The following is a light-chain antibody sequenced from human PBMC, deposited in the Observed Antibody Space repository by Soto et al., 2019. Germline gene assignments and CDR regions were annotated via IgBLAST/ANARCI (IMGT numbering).Light chain of an antibody. Sequence: EIVMTQSPATLSVSPGERATLSCRASQNIRTNLAWYQQKPGQAPRLLMYGASTRATGIPARFSGSGSGTEFTLTINSLQSEDFAVYYCKHYNTWPGFGQGTQLEI. CDR3: KHYNTWPG. CDR1: QNIRTN. J-gene: IGKJ2*01. CDR2: GAS. V-gene: IGKV3-15*01.